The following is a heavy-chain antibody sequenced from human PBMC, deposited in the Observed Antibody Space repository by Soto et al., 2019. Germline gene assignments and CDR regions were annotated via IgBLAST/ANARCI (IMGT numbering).Heavy chain of an antibody. D-gene: IGHD3-22*01. CDR3: AHYYYDNSGYSRLFDS. V-gene: IGHV2-5*01. CDR1: GFSLTTSGVG. J-gene: IGHJ4*02. CDR2: IYWNDDK. Sequence: QITLKESGPTLVKPTQTLTLTCSFSGFSLTTSGVGVGWIRQPPGKALEWLALIYWNDDKRYRPSVKNRFAITKDSSKILVALTLTNMDPVDTATSYCAHYYYDNSGYSRLFDSWGQGTLVTVSS.